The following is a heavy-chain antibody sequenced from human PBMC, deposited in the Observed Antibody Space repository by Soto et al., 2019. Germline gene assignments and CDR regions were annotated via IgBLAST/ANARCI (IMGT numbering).Heavy chain of an antibody. D-gene: IGHD2-15*01. CDR1: GFTFSNAW. CDR3: TTDFGYCSGGSCADAFDI. CDR2: IKSKTDGGTT. V-gene: IGHV3-15*07. Sequence: GGSLRLSCAASGFTFSNAWMNWVRQAPGKGLEWVGRIKSKTDGGTTDYAAPVKGRFTISRDDSKNTLYLQMNSLKTEDTAVYYCTTDFGYCSGGSCADAFDIWGQGTMVTVSS. J-gene: IGHJ3*02.